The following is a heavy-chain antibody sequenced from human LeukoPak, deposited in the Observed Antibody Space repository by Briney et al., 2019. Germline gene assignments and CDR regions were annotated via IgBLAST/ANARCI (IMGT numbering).Heavy chain of an antibody. V-gene: IGHV1-18*01. D-gene: IGHD3-10*01. Sequence: ASVKVSCKASGYTFTSYGISWVRQAPGQGLEWMGWISAYNGNTNYAQELQGRVTITTDTSTSTAYMELRSLRSDDTAVYYCARDRDTMVRGVPDYWGQGTLVTVSS. CDR3: ARDRDTMVRGVPDY. J-gene: IGHJ4*02. CDR2: ISAYNGNT. CDR1: GYTFTSYG.